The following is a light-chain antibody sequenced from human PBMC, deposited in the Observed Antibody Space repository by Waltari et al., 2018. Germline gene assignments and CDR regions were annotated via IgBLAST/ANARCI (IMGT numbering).Light chain of an antibody. CDR2: KSS. CDR1: QSVSSW. Sequence: DIQMTQSPSTLSASAGARVTITCRASQSVSSWLAWYQQKPGKAPKLLIYKSSTLESGVPSRFSGSGSGTEFTLTISSLQPDDFATYYCQQYNLYPLTFGGGTKVEIK. V-gene: IGKV1-5*03. J-gene: IGKJ4*01. CDR3: QQYNLYPLT.